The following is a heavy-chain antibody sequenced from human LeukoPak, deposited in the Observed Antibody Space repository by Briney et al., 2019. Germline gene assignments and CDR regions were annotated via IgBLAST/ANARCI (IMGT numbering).Heavy chain of an antibody. D-gene: IGHD3-22*01. CDR1: GGSFSGYY. J-gene: IGHJ4*02. Sequence: PSETLSLTCAVYGGSFSGYYWSWIRQPPGEGLEWIGEINHSGSTNYNPSLKSRVTISVDTSKNQFSLKLRSVTAADTAVYYCARVRPDYYDSSGYVDYWGQGTLVTVSS. CDR3: ARVRPDYYDSSGYVDY. V-gene: IGHV4-34*01. CDR2: INHSGST.